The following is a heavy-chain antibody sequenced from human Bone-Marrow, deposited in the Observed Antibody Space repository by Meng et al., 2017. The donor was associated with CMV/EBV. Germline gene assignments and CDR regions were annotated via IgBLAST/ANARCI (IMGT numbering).Heavy chain of an antibody. V-gene: IGHV4-34*01. CDR3: ARRGYSSSSSRNGMDV. CDR1: GGSFNGYY. CDR2: INHSGST. Sequence: SETLSLTCAVYGGSFNGYYWSWIRQPPGKGLEWIGEINHSGSTNYNPSLKSRVTISVDTSKNQFSLKLSSVTAADTAVYYCARRGYSSSSSRNGMDVWGQGTTVTVSS. J-gene: IGHJ6*02. D-gene: IGHD6-6*01.